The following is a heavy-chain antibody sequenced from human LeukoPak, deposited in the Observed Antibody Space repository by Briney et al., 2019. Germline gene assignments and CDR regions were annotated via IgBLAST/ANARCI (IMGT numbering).Heavy chain of an antibody. CDR1: GFTFSNAW. V-gene: IGHV3-15*01. J-gene: IGHJ4*02. Sequence: KPGGSLRLSCAASGFTFSNAWMSWVRQAPGKGLEWVGRIKSKTDGGTTDYAAPVKGRFTISRDDSKNTLYLQMNSLKTEDTAVYYCTTDHTSTVRFFPDYWGQGTLVTVSS. CDR2: IKSKTDGGTT. CDR3: TTDHTSTVRFFPDY. D-gene: IGHD3-3*01.